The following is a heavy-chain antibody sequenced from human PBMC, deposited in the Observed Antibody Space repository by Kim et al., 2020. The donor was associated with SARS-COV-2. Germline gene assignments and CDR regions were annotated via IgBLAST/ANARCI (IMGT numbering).Heavy chain of an antibody. CDR1: GGSISSYY. V-gene: IGHV4-59*01. CDR3: ARLRGYCSGGSCQPDF. D-gene: IGHD2-15*01. Sequence: SETLSLTCTVSGGSISSYYWSWTRQPPGKGLEWIGYIYYSGSTNYNPSLKSRVTISVDTSKNQFSLKLSSVTAADTAVYYCARLRGYCSGGSCQPDFWGQGTLVTVSS. CDR2: IYYSGST. J-gene: IGHJ4*02.